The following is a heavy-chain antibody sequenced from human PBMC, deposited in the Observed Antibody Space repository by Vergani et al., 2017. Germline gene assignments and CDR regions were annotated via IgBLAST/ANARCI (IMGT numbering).Heavy chain of an antibody. D-gene: IGHD3-3*01. CDR1: GGSFSGYY. Sequence: QVQLQQWGAGLLKPSETLSLTCAVYGGSFSGYYWSWIRQPPGKGLEWIGEINHSGSTNYNPSLKSRVTISVDTSKNQFSLKLSSVTAADTAVYYCARDMAFWSGRYAFDIWGQGTMVTVSS. J-gene: IGHJ3*02. CDR3: ARDMAFWSGRYAFDI. V-gene: IGHV4-34*01. CDR2: INHSGST.